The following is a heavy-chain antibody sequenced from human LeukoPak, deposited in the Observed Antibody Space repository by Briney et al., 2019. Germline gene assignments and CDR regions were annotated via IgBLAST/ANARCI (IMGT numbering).Heavy chain of an antibody. Sequence: PSETLSLTCTVSGGSISSYYWSWIRQPAGKGLEWLGRIYTSGSTNYNPSLKSRVTISVDTSKNQFSLKLSSVTAADTAVYYCARVTRYYDYVWGSYRYYFDYWGQGTLVTVSS. V-gene: IGHV4-4*07. CDR2: IYTSGST. CDR3: ARVTRYYDYVWGSYRYYFDY. D-gene: IGHD3-16*02. CDR1: GGSISSYY. J-gene: IGHJ4*02.